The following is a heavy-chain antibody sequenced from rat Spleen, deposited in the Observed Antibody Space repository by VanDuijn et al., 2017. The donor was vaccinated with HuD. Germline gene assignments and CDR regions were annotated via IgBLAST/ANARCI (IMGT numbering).Heavy chain of an antibody. CDR1: GFTFSNYG. CDR2: ITNSGGST. D-gene: IGHD1-8*01. Sequence: EVQLVESGGGLVQPGRSLKLSCAASGFTFSNYGMAWVRQAPTKGLEWVASITNSGGSTYYRDSVKGRFTISRDNAKSTLYLQMDSLRSEDTATYYCARLYSSYGYFDYWGQGVMVTVSS. CDR3: ARLYSSYGYFDY. V-gene: IGHV5S13*01. J-gene: IGHJ2*01.